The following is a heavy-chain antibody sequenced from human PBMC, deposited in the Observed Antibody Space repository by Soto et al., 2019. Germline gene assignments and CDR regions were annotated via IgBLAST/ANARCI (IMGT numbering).Heavy chain of an antibody. CDR3: TSRARIASAGRNGMDV. J-gene: IGHJ6*02. CDR2: IRSKANSYAT. V-gene: IGHV3-73*01. Sequence: PGGSLGLSCAASGFTFSGSAMHWVRQASGKGLEWVGRIRSKANSYATAYAASVKGRFTISRDDSKNTAYLQMNSLKTEDTAVYYCTSRARIASAGRNGMDVWGQGTTVTVSS. CDR1: GFTFSGSA. D-gene: IGHD6-13*01.